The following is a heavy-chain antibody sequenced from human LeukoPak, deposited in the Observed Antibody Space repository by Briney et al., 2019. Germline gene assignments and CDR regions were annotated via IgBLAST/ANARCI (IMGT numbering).Heavy chain of an antibody. Sequence: PGGSLRLSCAASGFTFSSYEMNWVRQAPGKGLEWVGRIKSKTDGGTTDYAAPVKGRFTISRDDSKNTLYLQMNSLKTEDTAVYYCTADGPLLDYYYYMDVWGKGTTVTVSS. CDR1: GFTFSSYE. CDR3: TADGPLLDYYYYMDV. D-gene: IGHD3-10*01. V-gene: IGHV3-15*01. CDR2: IKSKTDGGTT. J-gene: IGHJ6*03.